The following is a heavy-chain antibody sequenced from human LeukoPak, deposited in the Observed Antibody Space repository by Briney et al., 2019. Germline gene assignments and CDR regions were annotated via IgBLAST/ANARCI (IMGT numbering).Heavy chain of an antibody. CDR3: TRLKWGDWFDP. D-gene: IGHD1-26*01. CDR2: MYHTGTT. J-gene: IGHJ5*02. Sequence: SETLSLTCGVSGYSISSGYYWGWIRQPPGKGLEWIASMYHTGTTYYNPSLKSRVTISVDTSKNQFSLGLTSVIAADTAVYYCTRLKWGDWFDPWGQGTLVTVSS. CDR1: GYSISSGYY. V-gene: IGHV4-38-2*01.